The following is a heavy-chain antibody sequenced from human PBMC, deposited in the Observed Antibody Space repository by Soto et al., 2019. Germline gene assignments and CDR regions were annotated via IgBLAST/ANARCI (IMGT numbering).Heavy chain of an antibody. J-gene: IGHJ4*02. CDR1: GYSFTGYW. CDR2: IDPSDTYT. CDR3: ARLQAAAGDNDLTFDY. D-gene: IGHD6-13*01. Sequence: EVQLVQSGAEVKKPGESLGISCRGYGYSFTGYWIRWVRQMPGKGLEGMGRIDPSDTYTNYSPSFQGHVTISADKSISTAYLQWSSLKASDTAMYYCARLQAAAGDNDLTFDYWGQGTLVTVSS. V-gene: IGHV5-10-1*01.